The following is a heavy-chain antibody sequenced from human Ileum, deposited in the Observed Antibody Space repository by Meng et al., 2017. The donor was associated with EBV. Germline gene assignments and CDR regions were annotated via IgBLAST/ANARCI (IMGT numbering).Heavy chain of an antibody. CDR1: GDSVSSDKTA. CDR2: TYRRSRWYY. CDR3: ATSRIAKFDR. Sequence: LRDAGPALVQPPQTLSLSWVTSGDSVSSDKTAWNWIRQSPSRGLEWLGRTYRRSRWYYDYALSVKSRINISPDTSKNQVSLQLNSVTDEDTGIYYCATSRIAKFDRWGQGTLVTVSS. J-gene: IGHJ5*02. V-gene: IGHV6-1*01.